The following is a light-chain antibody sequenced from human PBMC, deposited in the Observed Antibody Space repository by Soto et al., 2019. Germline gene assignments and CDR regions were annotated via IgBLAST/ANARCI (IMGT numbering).Light chain of an antibody. Sequence: QSVLTQPPSVSGAPGQRVTISCTGSSTNIGAGYDVHWYQQLPGTAPKLLIYGNTNRPSGVSDRFSGSNSGTSASLAITGLQAEDEADYYCQSCDTSLSGSVVFGGGTQLTVL. CDR1: STNIGAGYD. CDR3: QSCDTSLSGSVV. CDR2: GNT. V-gene: IGLV1-40*01. J-gene: IGLJ2*01.